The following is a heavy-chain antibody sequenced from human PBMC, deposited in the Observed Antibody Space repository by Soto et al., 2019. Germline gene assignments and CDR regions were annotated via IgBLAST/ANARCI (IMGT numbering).Heavy chain of an antibody. Sequence: EVELMESGGGSVQPGGSLRLSCAASGISISSYWMAWVRQAPGKGLEWVANIKEDESEKYFVYSVKGRFTISRDNGRKSVYLQMSSLRTEDTAVYYCVRDLWTDSGDYWGPGTLVTVSS. CDR2: IKEDESEK. CDR3: VRDLWTDSGDY. CDR1: GISISSYW. J-gene: IGHJ4*02. V-gene: IGHV3-7*01. D-gene: IGHD3-10*01.